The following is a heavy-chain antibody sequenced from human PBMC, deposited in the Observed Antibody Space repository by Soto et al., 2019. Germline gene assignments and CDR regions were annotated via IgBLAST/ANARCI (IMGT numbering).Heavy chain of an antibody. Sequence: GXLGLSCAAAGFTFSIYAMSWVRQAPGKGLEWVSAISGSGGSTYYADSVKGRFTISRDNSKNTLYLQMNSLRAEDTAVYYCAKLGLTGTQSRWFDPWGQGTLVTVSS. D-gene: IGHD1-7*01. CDR3: AKLGLTGTQSRWFDP. CDR2: ISGSGGST. CDR1: GFTFSIYA. J-gene: IGHJ5*02. V-gene: IGHV3-23*01.